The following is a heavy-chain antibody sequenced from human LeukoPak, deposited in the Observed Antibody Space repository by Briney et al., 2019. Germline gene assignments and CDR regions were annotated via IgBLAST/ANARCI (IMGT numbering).Heavy chain of an antibody. CDR3: AKDPLGRDWFDP. J-gene: IGHJ5*02. Sequence: EGSLRLSCAASGFTFSSYAMSWVRQAPGKGLEWVSAISGSGGNTYYADSVKGRFTISRDNSKNTLYLQMNSLRGEDTAVYYCAKDPLGRDWFDPWGQGTLVTVSS. V-gene: IGHV3-23*01. CDR2: ISGSGGNT. D-gene: IGHD1-26*01. CDR1: GFTFSSYA.